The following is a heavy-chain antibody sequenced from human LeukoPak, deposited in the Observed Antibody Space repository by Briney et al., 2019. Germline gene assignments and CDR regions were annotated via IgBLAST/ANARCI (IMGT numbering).Heavy chain of an antibody. V-gene: IGHV3-23*01. CDR2: VSGGGGST. D-gene: IGHD5-18*01. CDR1: GFTFSKYA. J-gene: IGHJ6*02. CDR3: AKVVYSYGNYYYYGMDV. Sequence: GGSLRLSCAASGFTFSKYAMTWVRQAPGKGLEWVSTVSGGGGSTYYADSVKGRFTISRDNSKNTLYLQMNSLRAEDTAVYYCAKVVYSYGNYYYYGMDVWGQGTTVNVSS.